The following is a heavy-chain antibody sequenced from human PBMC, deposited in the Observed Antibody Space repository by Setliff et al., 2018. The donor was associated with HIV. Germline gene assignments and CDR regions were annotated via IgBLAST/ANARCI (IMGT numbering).Heavy chain of an antibody. CDR3: ARVGDQYYYDSSGYCTAELFDY. J-gene: IGHJ4*02. CDR1: GGSISSSSYY. D-gene: IGHD3-22*01. Sequence: SETLSLTCTVSGGSISSSSYYWGWIRQPPGKGLEWIGSIYYSGSTYYNPSLKSRVTISVDKSKNQFSLKLSSVTAADTAVYYCARVGDQYYYDSSGYCTAELFDYWGPGTLVTVSS. V-gene: IGHV4-39*07. CDR2: IYYSGST.